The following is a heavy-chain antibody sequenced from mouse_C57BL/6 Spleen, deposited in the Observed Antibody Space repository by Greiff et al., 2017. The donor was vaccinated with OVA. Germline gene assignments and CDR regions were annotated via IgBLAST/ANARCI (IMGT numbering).Heavy chain of an antibody. V-gene: IGHV1-75*01. CDR2: IFPGSGST. J-gene: IGHJ4*01. D-gene: IGHD1-1*02. CDR3: ANNLLAVEEDD. Sequence: VMLVESGPELVKPGASVKISCKASGYTFTDYYINWVKQRPGQGLEWIGWIFPGSGSTYYNEKFKGKATLTVDKSSSTAYMLLSSLTSEDSAVYFCANNLLAVEEDDWGQGTSVTVSS. CDR1: GYTFTDYY.